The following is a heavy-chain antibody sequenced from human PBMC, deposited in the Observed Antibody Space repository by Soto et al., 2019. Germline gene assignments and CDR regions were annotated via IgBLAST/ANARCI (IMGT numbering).Heavy chain of an antibody. CDR3: AREGDGGPHFDY. Sequence: QVQLVQSGAEVKKPGSSVKVSCKASGGTFSSYTISWVRQAPGQGLEWMGRIIPILGIANYAQKFQGRVTITADKSTSTAYMELSSLRSEDTAVYYCAREGDGGPHFDYWGQGTLVTVSS. CDR2: IIPILGIA. CDR1: GGTFSSYT. V-gene: IGHV1-69*08. J-gene: IGHJ4*02. D-gene: IGHD2-21*02.